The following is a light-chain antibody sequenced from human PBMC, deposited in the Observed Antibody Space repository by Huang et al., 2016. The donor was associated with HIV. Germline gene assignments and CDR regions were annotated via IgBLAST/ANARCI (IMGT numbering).Light chain of an antibody. J-gene: IGKJ4*01. Sequence: EIVLTQSPGTLSLSPGDRATLSCRASQRVSSDYLAWYQQRPGQAPRVLIYGVSSRATGIPDRFNGSGSGTDFTLIISRLEPEDFALYYCQQYGTSPVTFGGGTKVEIK. CDR1: QRVSSDY. CDR3: QQYGTSPVT. CDR2: GVS. V-gene: IGKV3-20*01.